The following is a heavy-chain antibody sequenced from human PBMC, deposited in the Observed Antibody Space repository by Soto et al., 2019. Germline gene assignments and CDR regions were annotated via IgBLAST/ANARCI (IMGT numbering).Heavy chain of an antibody. Sequence: EVQLVESGGGLVQPGGSLRLSCAASGFTFSSYEMNWVRQAPGKGLEWVSYISSSGSTIYYADSVKGRFTISRDNAKSSLYLQMNSLRAEVTAVYYCARAGRPSENVLRYFDWLAWGQGTLVTVSS. CDR3: ARAGRPSENVLRYFDWLA. D-gene: IGHD3-9*01. J-gene: IGHJ5*02. V-gene: IGHV3-48*03. CDR2: ISSSGSTI. CDR1: GFTFSSYE.